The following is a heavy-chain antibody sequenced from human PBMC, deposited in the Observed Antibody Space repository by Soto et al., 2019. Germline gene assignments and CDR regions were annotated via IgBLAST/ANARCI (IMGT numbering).Heavy chain of an antibody. D-gene: IGHD3-22*01. CDR1: GFTFSSYS. CDR3: ARIVGDAFDI. V-gene: IGHV3-21*01. Sequence: VQLVESGGGVVQPGRSLRLSCAASGFTFSSYSMNWVRQAPGKGLEWVSSISSSSSYIYYADSVKGRFTISRDNAKNSLYLQMNSLRAEDTAVYYCARIVGDAFDIWGQGTMVTVSS. CDR2: ISSSSSYI. J-gene: IGHJ3*02.